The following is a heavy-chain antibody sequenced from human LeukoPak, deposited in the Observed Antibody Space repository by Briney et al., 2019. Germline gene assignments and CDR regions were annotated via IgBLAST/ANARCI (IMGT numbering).Heavy chain of an antibody. V-gene: IGHV1-69*13. CDR1: GGTFSSYA. CDR3: AREHYDFWSGYYTPRYYYYYMDV. D-gene: IGHD3-3*01. Sequence: SVKVSFKASGGTFSSYAISWVRQAPGQGLEWMGGIIPIFGTANYAQKFQGRVAITADESTSTAYLELSSLRSEDTAVYYCAREHYDFWSGYYTPRYYYYYMDVRGKGTTVTVS. J-gene: IGHJ6*03. CDR2: IIPIFGTA.